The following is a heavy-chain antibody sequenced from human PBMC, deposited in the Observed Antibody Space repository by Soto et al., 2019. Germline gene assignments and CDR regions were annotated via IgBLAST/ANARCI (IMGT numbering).Heavy chain of an antibody. CDR3: ARVPPFHYYDSSGYSYGDY. CDR2: ISAYNGNT. D-gene: IGHD3-22*01. Sequence: SVKVSCKASGYTFTSYGISWVRQAPVQGLEWMGWISAYNGNTNYAQKLQGRVTMTTDTSTSTAYMELRSLRSDDTAVYYCARVPPFHYYDSSGYSYGDYWGQGTLVTVSS. J-gene: IGHJ4*02. CDR1: GYTFTSYG. V-gene: IGHV1-18*01.